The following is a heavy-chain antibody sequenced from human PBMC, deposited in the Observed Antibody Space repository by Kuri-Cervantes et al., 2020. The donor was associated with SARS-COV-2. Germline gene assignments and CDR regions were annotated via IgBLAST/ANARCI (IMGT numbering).Heavy chain of an antibody. CDR1: GFTFSSYW. CDR3: AKAGGWYSSFFDY. J-gene: IGHJ4*02. V-gene: IGHV3-23*01. Sequence: GESLETSCAASGFTFSSYWMSWVRQAPGKGLEWVSAISGSGGSTYYADSVKGRFTISRDNSKNTLYLQMNSLRAEDTAVYYCAKAGGWYSSFFDYWGQGTLVTVSS. CDR2: ISGSGGST. D-gene: IGHD6-19*01.